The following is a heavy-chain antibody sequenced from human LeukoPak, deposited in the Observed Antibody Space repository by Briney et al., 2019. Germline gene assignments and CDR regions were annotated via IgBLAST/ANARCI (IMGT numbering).Heavy chain of an antibody. CDR3: TAIRPDY. Sequence: PGGSLRLSCAASGYSFSTDWMHWVRQAPGKGLVWVARIKSDVSNTDYAASVKGRSTISRDDANNILYLQMNSLRVEDTAVYYCTAIRPDYWGQGTVVTVSS. D-gene: IGHD2-21*02. CDR2: IKSDVSNT. J-gene: IGHJ4*02. V-gene: IGHV3-74*01. CDR1: GYSFSTDW.